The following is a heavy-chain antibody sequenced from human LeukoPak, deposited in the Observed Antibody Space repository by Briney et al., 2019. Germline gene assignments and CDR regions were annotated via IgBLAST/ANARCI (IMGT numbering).Heavy chain of an antibody. J-gene: IGHJ4*02. CDR3: ARGPSISMVRGVIFH. D-gene: IGHD3-10*01. Sequence: GGSLRLSCAASGFTFSSYEMNWVRQAPGKGLEWVSYISSSGSTIYYADSVKGRFTISRDNVKNSLYLQMNSLRAEDTAVYYCARGPSISMVRGVIFHWGQGTLVTVSS. V-gene: IGHV3-48*03. CDR2: ISSSGSTI. CDR1: GFTFSSYE.